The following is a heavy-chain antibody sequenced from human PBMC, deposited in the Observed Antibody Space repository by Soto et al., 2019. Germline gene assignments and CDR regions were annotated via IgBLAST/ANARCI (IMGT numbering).Heavy chain of an antibody. D-gene: IGHD3-16*01. CDR3: ASEGVRGMDV. J-gene: IGHJ6*02. V-gene: IGHV1-69*05. CDR1: GYTFTSYG. Sequence: SVKVSCKASGYTFTSYGISWVRQAPGQGLEWMGGIIPIFGTANYAQKFQGRVTMTRNTSISTAYMELSSLRSEDTAVYYCASEGVRGMDVWGQGTTV. CDR2: IIPIFGTA.